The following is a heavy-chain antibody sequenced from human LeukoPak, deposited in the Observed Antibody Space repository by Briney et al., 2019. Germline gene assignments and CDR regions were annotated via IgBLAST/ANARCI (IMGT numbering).Heavy chain of an antibody. Sequence: ASVKVSCKASGYTFTGYYMHWVRHAPGQGLEWMGWINPNSGGTNYAQKFQGRVTMTRDTSISTAYMELSRLRSDDTAVYYCARARSRDGYNQFDPWGQGTLVTVSS. D-gene: IGHD5-24*01. J-gene: IGHJ5*02. CDR2: INPNSGGT. CDR1: GYTFTGYY. CDR3: ARARSRDGYNQFDP. V-gene: IGHV1-2*02.